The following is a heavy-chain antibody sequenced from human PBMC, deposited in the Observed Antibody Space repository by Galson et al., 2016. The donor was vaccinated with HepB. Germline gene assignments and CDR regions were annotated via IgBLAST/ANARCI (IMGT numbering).Heavy chain of an antibody. D-gene: IGHD6-13*01. V-gene: IGHV4-30-4*01. CDR3: ARERSSSWYHPIYFDY. Sequence: QVQLQESGPGLVKPSQTLSLTCTVSGGSISSGDYFWSWIRQPPGKGLEWIGCISYSGSTYYNPSLKSRLTISSATSKHQFSVKLSSVTAADTAVYYCARERSSSWYHPIYFDYWGQGTLVTVSS. CDR1: GGSISSGDYF. J-gene: IGHJ4*02. CDR2: ISYSGST.